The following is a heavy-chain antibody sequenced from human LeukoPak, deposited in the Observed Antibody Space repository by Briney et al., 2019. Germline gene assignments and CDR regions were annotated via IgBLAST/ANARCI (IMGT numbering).Heavy chain of an antibody. CDR3: AGHSYYDSSGYYPLGY. D-gene: IGHD3-22*01. V-gene: IGHV4-4*02. CDR1: GGSISSSNW. CDR2: IYHSGST. Sequence: SETLSLTCAVSGGSISSSNWWSWVRQPPGKGLEWIGEIYHSGSTNYNPSLKSRVTISVDKSKNQFSLKLSSVTAADTAVYYCAGHSYYDSSGYYPLGYWGQGTLVTVSS. J-gene: IGHJ4*02.